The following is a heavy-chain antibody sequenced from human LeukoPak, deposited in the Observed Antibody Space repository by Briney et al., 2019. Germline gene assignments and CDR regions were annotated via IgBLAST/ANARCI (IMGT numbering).Heavy chain of an antibody. J-gene: IGHJ4*02. D-gene: IGHD4-11*01. CDR1: GGTFSSYA. CDR3: ARAPWTTRGYFDY. CDR2: IIPIFGTA. V-gene: IGHV1-69*13. Sequence: GASVKVSCKASGGTFSSYAINWVRQAPGQGLEWMGGIIPIFGTANYAQKFQGRVTITADESTSTAYMELSSLRSEDTAVYYCARAPWTTRGYFDYWGQGTLVAVSS.